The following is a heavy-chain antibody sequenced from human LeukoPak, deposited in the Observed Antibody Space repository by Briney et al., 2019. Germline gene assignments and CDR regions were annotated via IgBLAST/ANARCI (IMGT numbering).Heavy chain of an antibody. CDR3: ARVDTVMAYYFDL. CDR2: IYSGGTT. V-gene: IGHV3-53*04. Sequence: GGSLRPSCAASGFTVSTNCMTWVRQAPGKGLEWVSTIYSGGTTYYADSVMGRFTISRHNSRNTLYLQMNSLRAEDTAVYYCARVDTVMAYYFDLWGQGTLVTVSS. CDR1: GFTVSTNC. D-gene: IGHD5-18*01. J-gene: IGHJ4*02.